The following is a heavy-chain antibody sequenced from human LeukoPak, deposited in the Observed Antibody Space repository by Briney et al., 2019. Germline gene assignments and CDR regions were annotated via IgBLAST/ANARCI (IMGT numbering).Heavy chain of an antibody. CDR2: IAYDSSTT. CDR1: GFIFTNFG. D-gene: IGHD5-24*01. CDR3: AKDVRGDGHRYFDS. V-gene: IGHV3-30*02. Sequence: GGSLRLSCSASGFIFTNFGIQWVRQTPGKGLEWVAYIAYDSSTTYFGASVKGRFTISRDTSKNPVYLQMNSLRLEDTAAYLCAKDVRGDGHRYFDSWGQGTLVSVSS. J-gene: IGHJ4*02.